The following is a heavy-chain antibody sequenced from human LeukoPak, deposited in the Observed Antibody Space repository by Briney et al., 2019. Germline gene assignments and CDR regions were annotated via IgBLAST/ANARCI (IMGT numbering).Heavy chain of an antibody. CDR2: IYYNGAT. J-gene: IGHJ4*02. D-gene: IGHD6-13*01. CDR3: ARRQQQAFNY. V-gene: IGHV4-39*01. Sequence: PSEILSLTCTVSGGSISSSYYYWGWIRQPPGKALEWLGTIYYNGATQYNPSLQSRVTMSIDTSNNQFSLKLSSVTAADTAVYYCARRQQQAFNYWGQGTLVTVSS. CDR1: GGSISSSYYY.